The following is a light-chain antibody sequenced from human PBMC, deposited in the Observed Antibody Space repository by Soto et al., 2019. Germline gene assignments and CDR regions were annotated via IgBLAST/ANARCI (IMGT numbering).Light chain of an antibody. CDR1: SSDVGAYDY. CDR3: SSFAGSSTLV. V-gene: IGLV2-8*01. J-gene: IGLJ2*01. CDR2: EIN. Sequence: QSALTQPPSASGSPGQSVTISCTGTSSDVGAYDYVSWYQQHPGKAPKLMIYEINKRPSGVPDRFSGSKSGNTASLTVSGLQAEDEADYYCSSFAGSSTLVFGGGTKLTVL.